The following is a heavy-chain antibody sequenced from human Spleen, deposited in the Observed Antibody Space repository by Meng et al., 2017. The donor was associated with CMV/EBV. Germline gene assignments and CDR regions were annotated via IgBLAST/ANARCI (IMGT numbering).Heavy chain of an antibody. D-gene: IGHD2-15*01. CDR2: ISGSGGST. V-gene: IGHV3-23*01. Sequence: GESLKISCAASGFTFSSYAMSWVRQAPGKGLEWVSAISGSGGSTYYADSVKGRFTISRDNSKNTLYLQMNSLRAEDTAVYYCAKGDCSGGSCHLDYWGQGTLVTVSS. CDR1: GFTFSSYA. CDR3: AKGDCSGGSCHLDY. J-gene: IGHJ4*02.